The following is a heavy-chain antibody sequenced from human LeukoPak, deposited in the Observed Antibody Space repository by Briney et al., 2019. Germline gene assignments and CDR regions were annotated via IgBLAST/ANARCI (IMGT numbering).Heavy chain of an antibody. V-gene: IGHV4-39*01. CDR3: ARIHPANWSPFNWFDP. D-gene: IGHD1-1*01. Sequence: PSETLSLTCTVSGGSISSSSYYWGWVRQPPGKGLEWIGTIYYSGSTFYKPSPTSRVTISVDTSKNQFSLKLSSVTAADTAIYYCARIHPANWSPFNWFDPWGQGTLVTVSS. CDR2: IYYSGST. J-gene: IGHJ5*02. CDR1: GGSISSSSYY.